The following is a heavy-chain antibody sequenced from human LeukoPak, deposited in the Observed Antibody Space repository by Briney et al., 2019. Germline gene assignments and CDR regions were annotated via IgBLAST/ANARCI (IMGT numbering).Heavy chain of an antibody. CDR3: ARVEYGDYARGYYYGMDV. V-gene: IGHV1-2*04. J-gene: IGHJ6*02. CDR2: INPNSGGT. D-gene: IGHD4-17*01. CDR1: GYTFTGYY. Sequence: ASVKVSCKASGYTFTGYYMHWVRQAPGQGLEWMEWINPNSGGTNYAQKFQGWVTMTRDTSISTAYMELSRLRSDDTAVYYCARVEYGDYARGYYYGMDVWGQGTTVTVSS.